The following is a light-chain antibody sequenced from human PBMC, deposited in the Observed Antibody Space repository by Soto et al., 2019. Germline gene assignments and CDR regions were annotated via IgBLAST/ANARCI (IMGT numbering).Light chain of an antibody. CDR2: DAS. Sequence: EIVLTQSPGTLSLSQGERATLSCRASQSVSSYLAWYQQKPGQAPRLLIYDASNRATGIPDRFSGSGSGADFTLTISSLEPEDFAVYYCQQRSSWPITFGQGTRLEIK. J-gene: IGKJ5*01. CDR3: QQRSSWPIT. V-gene: IGKV3-11*01. CDR1: QSVSSY.